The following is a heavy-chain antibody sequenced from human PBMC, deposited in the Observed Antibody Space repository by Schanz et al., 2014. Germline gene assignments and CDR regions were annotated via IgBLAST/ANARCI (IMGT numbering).Heavy chain of an antibody. CDR2: ISYHGSER. V-gene: IGHV3-30*18. Sequence: QVQLVESGGGMVQPGRSLRLSCAGSGFSFSDYGMHWVRQAPGRGLEWVAVISYHGSERYSADSVKGRFTISRDNSKNPLYLQMNSLRTEDTAVYLCTKSYDTSGYSGFDYWGQGTLVTVSS. CDR1: GFSFSDYG. J-gene: IGHJ4*02. CDR3: TKSYDTSGYSGFDY. D-gene: IGHD3-22*01.